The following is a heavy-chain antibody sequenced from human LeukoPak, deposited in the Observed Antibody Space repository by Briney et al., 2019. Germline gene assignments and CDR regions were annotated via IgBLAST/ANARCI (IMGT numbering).Heavy chain of an antibody. D-gene: IGHD5-18*01. Sequence: SETLSLTCTVSGGSISSYYWGWIRQPPGKGLEWIGSIYHSGSTYYNPSLKSRVTISVDTSKNQFSLKLSSVTAADTAVYYCAKSSYSIFDYWGQGTLVTVSS. V-gene: IGHV4-39*07. CDR3: AKSSYSIFDY. CDR1: GGSISSYY. J-gene: IGHJ4*02. CDR2: IYHSGST.